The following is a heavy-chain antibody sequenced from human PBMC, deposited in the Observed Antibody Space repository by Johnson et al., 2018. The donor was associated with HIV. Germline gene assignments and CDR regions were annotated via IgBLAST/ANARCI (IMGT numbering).Heavy chain of an antibody. Sequence: QVQLVESGGGVVQPGRSLRLSCAASGFTFSTSGMHWVRQAPGKGMEWVAVISYDGSNKYYADSVKGRFTISRDNSKNTLYLQMNSLRAVDTAVYYCAKDLGEGEEEEWATDYDDLSIGYPGQEPRGVVGAFDIWGQGTMVTVSS. J-gene: IGHJ3*02. D-gene: IGHD3-3*01. CDR3: AKDLGEGEEEEWATDYDDLSIGYPGQEPRGVVGAFDI. V-gene: IGHV3-30*18. CDR1: GFTFSTSG. CDR2: ISYDGSNK.